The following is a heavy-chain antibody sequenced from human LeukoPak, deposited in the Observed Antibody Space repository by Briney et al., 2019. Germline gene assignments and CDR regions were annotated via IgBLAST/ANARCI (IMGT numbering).Heavy chain of an antibody. CDR1: GFTFSSYA. CDR3: ARVYYGSGSLIY. J-gene: IGHJ4*02. V-gene: IGHV3-74*01. D-gene: IGHD3-10*01. Sequence: PGGSLRLSCAASGFTFSSYAIHWVRQAPGKGLVWVSRINSDGSSTSYADSVKGRFTISRDNAKNTLYLQMNSLRAEDTAVYYCARVYYGSGSLIYWGQGTLVSVSS. CDR2: INSDGSST.